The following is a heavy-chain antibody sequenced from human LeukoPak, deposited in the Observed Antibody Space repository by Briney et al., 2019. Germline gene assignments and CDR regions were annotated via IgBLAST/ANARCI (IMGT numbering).Heavy chain of an antibody. CDR2: ISVSGDST. CDR1: GFPLTSYA. CDR3: AKYGSGSYYNGLY. Sequence: GGSLRLSCAASGFPLTSYAMTWVRQAPGKGLQWVSTISVSGDSTYYADSVKGRFTISRDSSKSTLYLQMNSLRDEDTAVYYCAKYGSGSYYNGLYWGQGTLVTVSP. V-gene: IGHV3-23*01. J-gene: IGHJ4*02. D-gene: IGHD3-10*01.